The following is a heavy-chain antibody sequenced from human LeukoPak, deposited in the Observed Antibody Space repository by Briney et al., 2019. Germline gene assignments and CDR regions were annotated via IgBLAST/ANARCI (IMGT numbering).Heavy chain of an antibody. CDR2: IYYSGST. CDR3: ASRSWAAAGTPFDY. Sequence: PSETLSLTCTVSGGSISSGGYYWSWIRQHPGKGLEWIGYIYYSGSTNYNPSLKSRVTISVDKSKNQFSLKLNFVAAADTAVYYCASRSWAAAGTPFDYWGQGTLVTVSS. CDR1: GGSISSGGYY. V-gene: IGHV4-61*08. D-gene: IGHD6-13*01. J-gene: IGHJ4*02.